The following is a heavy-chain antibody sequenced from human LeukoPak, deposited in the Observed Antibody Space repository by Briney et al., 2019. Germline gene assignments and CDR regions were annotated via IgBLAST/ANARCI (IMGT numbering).Heavy chain of an antibody. Sequence: PGGSLRLSCVASGFTFNDHGMHWVRQAPGKGLEWLAFIHYDGTDESYGASVRGRLTISRDDSLNTVYLQMDSLGHDDTAVYYCARNRAFGTSDAFDMWGQGTMVTVSS. D-gene: IGHD3-10*01. CDR2: IHYDGTDE. V-gene: IGHV3-30*02. J-gene: IGHJ3*02. CDR1: GFTFNDHG. CDR3: ARNRAFGTSDAFDM.